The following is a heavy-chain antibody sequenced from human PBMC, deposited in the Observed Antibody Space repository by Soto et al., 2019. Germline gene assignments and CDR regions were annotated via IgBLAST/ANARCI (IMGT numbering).Heavy chain of an antibody. CDR3: GRSGSDYDNWFEP. J-gene: IGHJ5*02. CDR2: TFYRSKWYN. CDR1: GDSVSSNSAA. V-gene: IGHV6-1*01. Sequence: SQTLSLTCAISGDSVSSNSAAWNWIRQSPSRGLEWLGRTFYRSKWYNEYAASVESRITINPDTSKNQFSLQLNSVTPEDTAVYFCGRSGSDYDNWFEPWGQGILVTVSS. D-gene: IGHD4-17*01.